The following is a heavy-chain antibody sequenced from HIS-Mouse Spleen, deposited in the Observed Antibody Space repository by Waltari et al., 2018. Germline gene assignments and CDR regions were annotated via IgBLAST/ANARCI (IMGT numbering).Heavy chain of an antibody. V-gene: IGHV3-23*01. Sequence: EVQLLESGGGLVQPGGSLRLSCAASGFPFSSYAMSWVRQAPGKGSGGSKYYADSVKGRFTISRDNSKNTLYLQMNSLRAEDTAVYYCAKDRQWLVRIYFDYWGQGTLVTVSS. CDR1: GFPFSSYA. D-gene: IGHD6-19*01. CDR2: GGSK. CDR3: AKDRQWLVRIYFDY. J-gene: IGHJ4*02.